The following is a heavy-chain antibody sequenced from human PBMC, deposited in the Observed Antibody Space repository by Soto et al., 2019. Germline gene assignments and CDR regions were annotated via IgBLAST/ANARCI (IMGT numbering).Heavy chain of an antibody. Sequence: PSETLSLTCTVSGTSISSYYWSWIRQPPGKGLEWIANIHYSGTTNYNPSLASRVTLSVDTSKNQISLKVGSVTAADTAVYYCASSSLYGMDVWGQGTTVTVSS. V-gene: IGHV4-59*08. J-gene: IGHJ6*02. CDR3: ASSSLYGMDV. CDR2: IHYSGTT. CDR1: GTSISSYY.